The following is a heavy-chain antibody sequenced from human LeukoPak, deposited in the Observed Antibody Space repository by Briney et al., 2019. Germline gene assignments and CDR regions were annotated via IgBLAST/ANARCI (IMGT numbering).Heavy chain of an antibody. CDR1: GFTFSSYS. CDR3: AKGQPNWSFYYFDS. Sequence: GGSLRLSCAASGFTFSSYSMNWVRQAPGKGLEWVSVITGSGGTTYYAASVKGRFTISRDNSKNTPYLQMNSLRAEDAAVYYCAKGQPNWSFYYFDSWGQGTLVTVSS. V-gene: IGHV3-23*01. J-gene: IGHJ4*02. D-gene: IGHD2/OR15-2a*01. CDR2: ITGSGGTT.